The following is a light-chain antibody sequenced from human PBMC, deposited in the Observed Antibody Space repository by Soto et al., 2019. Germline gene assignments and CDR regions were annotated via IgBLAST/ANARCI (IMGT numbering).Light chain of an antibody. V-gene: IGLV2-14*03. CDR2: DVN. Sequence: QSALTQPASVSGSPGQSITISCTGTRSDIGAYNFVSWYQQHPGEVPKLILYDVNVGPSGVSNRFSGSKSGNTASLTISGLQAEDEADYYCTSWTTSTTMICGGWTKVTVL. CDR1: RSDIGAYNF. CDR3: TSWTTSTTMI. J-gene: IGLJ2*01.